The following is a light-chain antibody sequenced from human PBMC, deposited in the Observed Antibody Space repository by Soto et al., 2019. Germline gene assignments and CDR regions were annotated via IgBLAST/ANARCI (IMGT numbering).Light chain of an antibody. CDR1: SSDVGGYNY. CDR2: DDS. V-gene: IGLV2-14*01. CDR3: SSYTSGSTLEV. J-gene: IGLJ1*01. Sequence: QSVLTQPASVSGSPGQSITISCTGTSSDVGGYNYVSWYQQHPGKAPKLMVYDDSNRPSGVSNRFSGSKSGRTASLTFFGFQAEDEADYYCSSYTSGSTLEVFGTGTKVTVL.